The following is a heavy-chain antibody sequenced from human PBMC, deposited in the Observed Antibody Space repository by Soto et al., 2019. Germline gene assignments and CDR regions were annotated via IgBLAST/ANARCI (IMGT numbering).Heavy chain of an antibody. J-gene: IGHJ4*02. CDR1: GGSFSGYY. CDR3: ARGSRPDTARKRPYFDY. CDR2: INHSGST. D-gene: IGHD5-18*01. V-gene: IGHV4-34*01. Sequence: QVQLQQWGAGLLKPSETLSLTCAVYGGSFSGYYWSWIRQPPGKGLEWIGEINHSGSTNYNPSLKRRVTIPVATSKNQFSLKLSPVTAADTAVYYCARGSRPDTARKRPYFDYWGQGTLVTVSS.